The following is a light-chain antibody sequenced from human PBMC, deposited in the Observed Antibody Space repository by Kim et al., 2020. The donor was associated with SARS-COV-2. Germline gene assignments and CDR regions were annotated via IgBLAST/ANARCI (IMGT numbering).Light chain of an antibody. Sequence: EIVLAQSPGTLSLSPGERATLSCRASQSVGNNYLAWFQQTPGQAPRLLIYGASSRATGIPDRFSGSGSGTDFTLTIRRLEPEDSAVYYCQHYVGSTWTFDQGTKVDIK. CDR1: QSVGNNY. CDR3: QHYVGSTWT. CDR2: GAS. J-gene: IGKJ1*01. V-gene: IGKV3-20*01.